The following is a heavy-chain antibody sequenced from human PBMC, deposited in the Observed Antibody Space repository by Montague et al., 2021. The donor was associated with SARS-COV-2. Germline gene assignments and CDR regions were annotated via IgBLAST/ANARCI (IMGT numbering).Heavy chain of an antibody. CDR3: ARAPPYYGFDY. CDR1: GDSISHYY. J-gene: IGHJ4*02. CDR2: FSNNGDT. V-gene: IGHV4-59*01. D-gene: IGHD3-3*01. Sequence: SETLSLTCTVSGDSISHYYWGWIRQPPGRGLEWIAHFSNNGDTRYSPSLKSRVTISTDTSKNQFSLMMASVTAADTAVYFCARAPPYYGFDYWGQGSLVTVSS.